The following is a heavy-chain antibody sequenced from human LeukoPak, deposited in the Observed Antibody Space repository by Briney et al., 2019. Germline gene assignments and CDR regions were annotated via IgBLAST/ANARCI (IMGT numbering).Heavy chain of an antibody. J-gene: IGHJ4*02. CDR2: IKQDGSEK. CDR1: RFTFSSYW. CDR3: ARTNGGGFDY. V-gene: IGHV3-7*01. D-gene: IGHD2-8*01. Sequence: GGSLRLSCAASRFTFSSYWMSWVRQAPGKGLEWVANIKQDGSEKYYVDSVKGRFTISRDNAKDSLYLQMNSLRAEDTAVYYCARTNGGGFDYWGQGTLVTVSS.